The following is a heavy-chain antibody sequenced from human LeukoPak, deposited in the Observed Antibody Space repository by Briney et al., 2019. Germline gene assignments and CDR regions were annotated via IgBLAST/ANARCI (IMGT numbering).Heavy chain of an antibody. CDR3: ARVYNQLPHFDY. Sequence: SETLSLTGTVSGGSISSYYWSWIRKPPGKGLKWIGYIYYSGSTNYNPSLKSRVTISVDTSKNQFSLKLSSVTAADTAVYYCARVYNQLPHFDYWGQGTLVSVSS. CDR2: IYYSGST. CDR1: GGSISSYY. J-gene: IGHJ4*02. D-gene: IGHD2-2*01. V-gene: IGHV4-59*01.